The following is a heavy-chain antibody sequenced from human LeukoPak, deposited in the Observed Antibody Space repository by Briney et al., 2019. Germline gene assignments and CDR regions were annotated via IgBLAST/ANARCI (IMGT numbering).Heavy chain of an antibody. D-gene: IGHD3-22*01. CDR3: AIRPYYYDSSGYKHYYYYMDV. Sequence: ASVKVSCKASGYTFTSYDINWVRQATGQGLEWMGWMNPNSGNTGYAQKFQGRVTMTRNTSISTAYMELSSLRSEDTAVYYCAIRPYYYDSSGYKHYYYYMDVWGKGTTVTVSS. V-gene: IGHV1-8*02. CDR1: GYTFTSYD. J-gene: IGHJ6*03. CDR2: MNPNSGNT.